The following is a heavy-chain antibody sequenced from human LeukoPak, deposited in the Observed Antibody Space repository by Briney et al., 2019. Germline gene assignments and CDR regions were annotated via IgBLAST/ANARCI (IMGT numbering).Heavy chain of an antibody. CDR1: GGSISSYY. CDR2: IYYSGST. Sequence: PSETLSLTCTVSGGSISSYYWSWIRQPPGKGPEWIGYIYYSGSTNYNPSLKSRVTISVDTSKNQFSLKLSSVTAADTAVYYCARQASVPGWSEDWFDPWGQGTLVTVSS. V-gene: IGHV4-59*08. CDR3: ARQASVPGWSEDWFDP. J-gene: IGHJ5*02. D-gene: IGHD6-19*01.